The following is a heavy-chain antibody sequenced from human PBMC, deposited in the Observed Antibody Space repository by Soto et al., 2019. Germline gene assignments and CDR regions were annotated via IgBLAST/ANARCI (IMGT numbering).Heavy chain of an antibody. D-gene: IGHD4-17*01. CDR1: GGSISSGGYY. CDR2: IYYSGST. J-gene: IGHJ5*02. Sequence: SETLSLTCTVSGGSISSGGYYWSWIRQHPGKGLEWIGYIYYSGSTYYNPSLKSRVTISVDTSKNQFSLKLSSVTAADTAVYYCAGLTTNWFDPWSQGTVVTVS. V-gene: IGHV4-31*03. CDR3: AGLTTNWFDP.